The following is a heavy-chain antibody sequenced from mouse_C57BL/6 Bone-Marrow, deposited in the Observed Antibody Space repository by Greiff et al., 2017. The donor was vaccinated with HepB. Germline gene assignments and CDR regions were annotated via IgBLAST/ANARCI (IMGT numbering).Heavy chain of an antibody. V-gene: IGHV1-42*01. J-gene: IGHJ4*01. D-gene: IGHD3-3*01. CDR1: GYSFTGYY. CDR2: INPSTGGT. CDR3: ARGTTWGYAMDY. Sequence: VHVKQSGPELVKPGASVKISCKASGYSFTGYYMNWVKQSPEKSLEWIGEINPSTGGTTYNQKFKATATLTVDKSSSTAYMQLKSLTSEDSAVYYCARGTTWGYAMDYWGQGTSVTVSS.